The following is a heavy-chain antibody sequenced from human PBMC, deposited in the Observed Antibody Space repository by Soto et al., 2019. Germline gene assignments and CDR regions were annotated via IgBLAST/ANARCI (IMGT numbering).Heavy chain of an antibody. CDR1: GGTFSSYA. CDR2: IIPIFGTA. D-gene: IGHD3-10*01. CDR3: ARVGTGLWFGELSYYYGMDV. Sequence: QVQLVQSGAKVKKPGSSVKVSCKASGGTFSSYAISWVRQAPGQGLEWMGGIIPIFGTANYAQKFQGRVTITADESTSTAYMELSSLRSEDTAVYYCARVGTGLWFGELSYYYGMDVWGQGTTVTVSS. J-gene: IGHJ6*02. V-gene: IGHV1-69*01.